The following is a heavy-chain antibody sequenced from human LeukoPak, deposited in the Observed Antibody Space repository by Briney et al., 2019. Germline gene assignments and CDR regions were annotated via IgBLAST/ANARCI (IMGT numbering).Heavy chain of an antibody. Sequence: GSSVKVSCKASGGTFSSYAISWVRQAPGQGLEWMGGIIPIFGTANYAQKFQGRVTITAGESTSTAYMELSSLRSEHTAVYYCARRLPVSDVSYYYYGMDVWGQGTTVTVSS. CDR2: IIPIFGTA. V-gene: IGHV1-69*01. J-gene: IGHJ6*02. D-gene: IGHD1-14*01. CDR1: GGTFSSYA. CDR3: ARRLPVSDVSYYYYGMDV.